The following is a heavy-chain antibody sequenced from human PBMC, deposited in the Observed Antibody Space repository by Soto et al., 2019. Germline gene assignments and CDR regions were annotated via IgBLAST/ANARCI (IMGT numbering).Heavy chain of an antibody. Sequence: GESLKISCKGSGYSFTSYWIGCVRQMPGKGLEWMGIIYPGDSDTRYSPSFQGQVTISADKSISTAYLKWSSLKASDTAMYYCARHRTLGLGGDNWFDPWGQGTMVTVSS. CDR3: ARHRTLGLGGDNWFDP. J-gene: IGHJ5*02. V-gene: IGHV5-51*01. CDR1: GYSFTSYW. D-gene: IGHD1-26*01. CDR2: IYPGDSDT.